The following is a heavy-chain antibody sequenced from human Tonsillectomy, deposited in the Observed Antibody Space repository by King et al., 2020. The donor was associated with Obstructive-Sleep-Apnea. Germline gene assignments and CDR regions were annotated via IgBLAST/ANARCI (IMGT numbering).Heavy chain of an antibody. D-gene: IGHD1-26*01. CDR3: ATRGGSYSRFDF. CDR2: FYPEEGET. CDR1: GYTLTQVS. J-gene: IGHJ4*01. V-gene: IGHV1-24*01. Sequence: VQLVQSGAEVKKPGASVKVSCKVSGYTLTQVSIHWVRQAPGKGREWMGGFYPEEGETIYAQKFQGRGIMTEDTSTDTAYMDLRSLRSEDTAVYYCATRGGSYSRFDFWGQGTVVTVSS.